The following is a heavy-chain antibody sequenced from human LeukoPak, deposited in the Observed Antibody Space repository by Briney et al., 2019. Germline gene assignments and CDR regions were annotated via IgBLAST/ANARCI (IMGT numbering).Heavy chain of an antibody. CDR3: ARETYCGGDCYWSHFDY. CDR2: IYYSGST. CDR1: GGSISSYY. J-gene: IGHJ4*02. V-gene: IGHV4-59*01. D-gene: IGHD2-21*02. Sequence: SETLSLTCTVSGGSISSYYRSWIRQPPGKGLEWIGYIYYSGSTNYNPSLKSRVTISVDTSKNQFSLKLSSVTAADTAVYYCARETYCGGDCYWSHFDYWGQGTLVTVSS.